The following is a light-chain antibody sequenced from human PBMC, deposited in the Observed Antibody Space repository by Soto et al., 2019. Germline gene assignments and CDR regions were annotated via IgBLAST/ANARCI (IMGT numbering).Light chain of an antibody. CDR1: SSDVGSYNY. CDR2: EVT. CDR3: SSYRSSSTYV. V-gene: IGLV2-14*01. J-gene: IGLJ1*01. Sequence: QSALTQPASVSGSPGQSITISCTGTSSDVGSYNYVSWHQQHPGEAPKLMIYEVTNRASGVPDRFSASKSGNTASLTISGLQAGDEADYYCSSYRSSSTYVFGTVTKLTVL.